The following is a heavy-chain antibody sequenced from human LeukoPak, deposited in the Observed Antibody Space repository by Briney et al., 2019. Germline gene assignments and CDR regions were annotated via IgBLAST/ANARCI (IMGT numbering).Heavy chain of an antibody. Sequence: ASVKVSCKASGYTFTSYGISWVRQAPGQGLEWMGWISAYNGNTNYAQKLQGRVTMTTDTSTSTAYMELRSPRSDDTAVYYCARDIVATINDYYHFMDVWGEGTTVTISS. D-gene: IGHD5-12*01. CDR1: GYTFTSYG. CDR2: ISAYNGNT. J-gene: IGHJ6*03. V-gene: IGHV1-18*01. CDR3: ARDIVATINDYYHFMDV.